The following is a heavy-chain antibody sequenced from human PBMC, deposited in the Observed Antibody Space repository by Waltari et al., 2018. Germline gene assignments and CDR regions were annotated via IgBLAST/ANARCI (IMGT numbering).Heavy chain of an antibody. CDR1: GFTFSSYA. D-gene: IGHD5-12*01. Sequence: QVQLVESGGGVVQPGRSLRLSCAASGFTFSSYAMHWVRQAPGKGLEWVAVISYDGSNKDYADSVKGRFTISRDNSKNTLYLQMNSLRAEDTAVYYCASGFDSFYFDYWGQGTLVTVSS. J-gene: IGHJ4*02. CDR3: ASGFDSFYFDY. V-gene: IGHV3-30*01. CDR2: ISYDGSNK.